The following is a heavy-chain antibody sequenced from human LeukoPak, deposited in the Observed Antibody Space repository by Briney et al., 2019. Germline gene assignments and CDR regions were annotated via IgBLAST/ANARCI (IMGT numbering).Heavy chain of an antibody. D-gene: IGHD5-18*01. J-gene: IGHJ3*02. CDR3: ASSGYSYGPDAFDI. Sequence: ASVKVSCKASGYTFTSYGISWVRQAPGQGLEWMGRIIPILGIANYAQKFQGRVTITADKSTSTAYMELSSLRSEDTAVYYCASSGYSYGPDAFDIWGQGTMVTVSS. V-gene: IGHV1-69*04. CDR2: IIPILGIA. CDR1: GYTFTSYG.